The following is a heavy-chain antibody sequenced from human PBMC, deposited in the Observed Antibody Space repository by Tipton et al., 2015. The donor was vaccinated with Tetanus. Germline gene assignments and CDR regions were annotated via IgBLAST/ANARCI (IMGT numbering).Heavy chain of an antibody. CDR3: ARASVVATIRAHYSWFDP. V-gene: IGHV1-46*01. CDR2: INPSGGST. Sequence: QSGPEVKKPGASVKVSCKASGYTFTSYYMHWVRQAPGQGLEWMGIINPSGGSTSYAQKFQGRVTMTRDTSTSTVYMELSSLRSEDTAVYYCARASVVATIRAHYSWFDPWGQGTLVTVSS. CDR1: GYTFTSYY. D-gene: IGHD5-12*01. J-gene: IGHJ5*02.